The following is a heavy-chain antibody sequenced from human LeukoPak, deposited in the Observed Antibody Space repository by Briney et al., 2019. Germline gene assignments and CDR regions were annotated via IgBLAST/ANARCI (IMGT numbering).Heavy chain of an antibody. Sequence: ASVKVSCKASGYTFTGYYMHWVRQAPGQGLEWMGWINPNSGGTNYAQKFQGGVTMTRDTSISTAYMELSRLRSDDTAVYYCAGAQAVAAIRWFDPWGQGTLVTVSS. CDR2: INPNSGGT. CDR1: GYTFTGYY. D-gene: IGHD6-19*01. J-gene: IGHJ5*02. V-gene: IGHV1-2*02. CDR3: AGAQAVAAIRWFDP.